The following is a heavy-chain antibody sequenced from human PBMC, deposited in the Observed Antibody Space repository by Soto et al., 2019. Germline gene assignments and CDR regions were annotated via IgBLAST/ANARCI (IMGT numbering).Heavy chain of an antibody. D-gene: IGHD4-17*01. CDR1: GGSFSGYY. CDR2: INHSGST. J-gene: IGHJ4*02. Sequence: SETLSLTCAVYGGSFSGYYWSWIRQPPGKGLEWIGEINHSGSTNYNPSLKSRVTISVDTSKNQFSLKLSSVTAADTAVYYCAGGSTVTTYYFDYSGQGTLVTVSS. V-gene: IGHV4-34*01. CDR3: AGGSTVTTYYFDY.